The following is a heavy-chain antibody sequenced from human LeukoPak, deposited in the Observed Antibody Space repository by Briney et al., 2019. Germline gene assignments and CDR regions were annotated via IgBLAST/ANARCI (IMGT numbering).Heavy chain of an antibody. CDR1: GFTFSSYC. CDR2: IKQDGSET. Sequence: GGSLRLSCAAYGFTFSSYCMHWVRQAPGKGLEWVANIKQDGSETYYVDSVKGRFTISRDNAKNSLFLQMNSLRAEDTAVYYCGRAMDVWGQGTTVTVSS. J-gene: IGHJ6*02. CDR3: GRAMDV. V-gene: IGHV3-7*03.